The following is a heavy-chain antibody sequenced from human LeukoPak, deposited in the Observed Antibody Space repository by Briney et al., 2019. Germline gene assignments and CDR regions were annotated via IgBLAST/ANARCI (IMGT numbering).Heavy chain of an antibody. CDR1: GFTSCIDA. Sequence: GRTLCLSCAASGFTSCIDATGCVRHTPRGRLEYVSGITTNGGSTYYADSVKGRFTISRDNSKNTLFLQMGSLRAEDMAVYYCARGGGRNTTMVWAFDYWGQGTLVTVSS. CDR2: ITTNGGST. J-gene: IGHJ4*02. CDR3: ARGGGRNTTMVWAFDY. V-gene: IGHV3-64*02. D-gene: IGHD5-18*01.